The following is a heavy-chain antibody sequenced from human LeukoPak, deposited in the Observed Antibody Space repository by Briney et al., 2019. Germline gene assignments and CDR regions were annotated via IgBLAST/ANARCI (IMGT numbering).Heavy chain of an antibody. V-gene: IGHV5-51*01. CDR1: GYSFTDYW. CDR3: VRLNPDMVVAY. CDR2: IYPGDSDT. Sequence: GESLKISCKGSGYSFTDYWIGWVRQMPGKGLAWMGIIYPGDSDTRHSPSFQGQVTISVDKSISTAYLRWSSLKASDTAIYYCVRLNPDMVVAYWGQGTLVTVSS. D-gene: IGHD5-18*01. J-gene: IGHJ1*01.